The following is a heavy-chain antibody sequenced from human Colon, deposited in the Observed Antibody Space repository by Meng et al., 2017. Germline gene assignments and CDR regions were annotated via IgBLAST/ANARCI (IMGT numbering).Heavy chain of an antibody. CDR3: ARVRLDTAMVTLDY. CDR2: IYHSGST. Sequence: QVKLQESGPGRVKPSGPLSLTFADSGGSIRSSNWWSWVRQPPGKGLEWIGEIYHSGSTNYNPSLKSRVTISVDKSKNQFSLKLSSVTAADTAVYYCARVRLDTAMVTLDYWGQGTLVTVSS. D-gene: IGHD5-18*01. J-gene: IGHJ4*02. CDR1: GGSIRSSNW. V-gene: IGHV4-4*02.